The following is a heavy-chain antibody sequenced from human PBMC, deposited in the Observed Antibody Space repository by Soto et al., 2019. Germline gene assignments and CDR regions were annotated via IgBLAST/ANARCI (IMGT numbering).Heavy chain of an antibody. D-gene: IGHD2-2*01. CDR2: ITGSGGST. CDR1: GFTFSNYA. J-gene: IGHJ4*02. CDR3: AKGSSTSRPYYFDY. Sequence: EVQLLESGGGLVQPGGSLRLSCAASGFTFSNYAMSWVRQTPGKGLEWVSAITGSGGSTYYADSVKGRFTISRDNSKNTLYLQMNTLGAEDTAVYYCAKGSSTSRPYYFDYWCQGTLVTVSS. V-gene: IGHV3-23*01.